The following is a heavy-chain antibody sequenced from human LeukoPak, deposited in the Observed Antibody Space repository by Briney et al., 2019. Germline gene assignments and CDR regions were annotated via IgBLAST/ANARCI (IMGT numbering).Heavy chain of an antibody. CDR2: MNPNSGNT. V-gene: IGHV1-8*02. Sequence: ASVKVSCKASGYTFTGYYMHWVRQAPGQGLEWMGWMNPNSGNTGYAQKFQGRVTMTRNTSISTAYMELSSLRSEDTAVYYCARGLPTRYYYDSSGYYSTPSWGQGTLVTVSS. CDR3: ARGLPTRYYYDSSGYYSTPS. CDR1: GYTFTGYY. J-gene: IGHJ4*02. D-gene: IGHD3-22*01.